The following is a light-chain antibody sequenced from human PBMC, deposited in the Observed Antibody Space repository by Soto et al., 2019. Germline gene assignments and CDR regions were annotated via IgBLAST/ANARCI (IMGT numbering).Light chain of an antibody. Sequence: EIVLTQSPGTLSLSPGDGATLSCSASQSVSSGYLAWYQQKPGQAPRLLIYGASRRAGGIPDRFSGSGSGTDFTLSISRLEPEDFAVYWCQHYGNSPTFGQGTRVQIK. CDR2: GAS. CDR3: QHYGNSPT. CDR1: QSVSSGY. V-gene: IGKV3-20*01. J-gene: IGKJ1*01.